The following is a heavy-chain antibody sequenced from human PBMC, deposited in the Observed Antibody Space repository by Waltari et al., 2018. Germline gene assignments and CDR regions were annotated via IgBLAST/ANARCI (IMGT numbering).Heavy chain of an antibody. J-gene: IGHJ6*03. CDR3: ARGILELPPLGYYYYMDV. CDR1: GGTFSSYA. D-gene: IGHD1-7*01. V-gene: IGHV1-69*05. CDR2: IIPIFGTA. Sequence: QVQQVQSGAEVKKPGSSVKVSCKASGGTFSSYAISWVRQAPGQGLEWMGGIIPIFGTANYAQKFQGRVTITTDESTSTAYMELSSLRSEDTAVYYCARGILELPPLGYYYYMDVWGKGTTVTVSS.